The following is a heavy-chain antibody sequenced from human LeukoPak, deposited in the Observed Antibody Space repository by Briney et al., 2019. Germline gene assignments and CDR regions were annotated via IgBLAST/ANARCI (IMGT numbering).Heavy chain of an antibody. CDR3: AKLSSSGYHDAFDI. CDR2: IWYDGSNK. Sequence: PGGSLRLSYAASGFTFSSYGMHWVRQAPGKGLEWVAVIWYDGSNKYYADSVKGRFTISRDNSKNTLYLQMNSLRAEDTAVYYCAKLSSSGYHDAFDIWGQGTMVTVSS. CDR1: GFTFSSYG. D-gene: IGHD3-22*01. V-gene: IGHV3-33*06. J-gene: IGHJ3*02.